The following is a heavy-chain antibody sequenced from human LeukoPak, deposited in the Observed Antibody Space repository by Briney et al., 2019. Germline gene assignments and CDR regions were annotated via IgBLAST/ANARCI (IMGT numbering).Heavy chain of an antibody. CDR3: AKDFRIGYSAHFDY. Sequence: GGSLRLSCVGSGFTSRSHAMSWVRQAPEKGLEFVSGIYENGGTTYYADSVKGRYSISRDNSKNTLYLQMDSLRGEDTAVYYCAKDFRIGYSAHFDYWGQGALVTVSS. V-gene: IGHV3-23*01. D-gene: IGHD2-21*01. CDR1: GFTSRSHA. J-gene: IGHJ4*02. CDR2: IYENGGTT.